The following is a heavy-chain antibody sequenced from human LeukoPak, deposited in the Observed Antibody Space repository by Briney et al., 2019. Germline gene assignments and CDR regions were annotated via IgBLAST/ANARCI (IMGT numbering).Heavy chain of an antibody. V-gene: IGHV3-53*01. CDR1: GFTVSSNY. CDR3: AKEGVQQLYQGAFDI. D-gene: IGHD6-13*01. CDR2: IYSGGST. Sequence: GGSLRLSCAASGFTVSSNYMSWVRQAPGKGLEWVSVIYSGGSTYYADSVKGRFTISRDSSKNTLYLQMNSLRAEDTAVYYCAKEGVQQLYQGAFDIWGQGTMVTVSS. J-gene: IGHJ3*02.